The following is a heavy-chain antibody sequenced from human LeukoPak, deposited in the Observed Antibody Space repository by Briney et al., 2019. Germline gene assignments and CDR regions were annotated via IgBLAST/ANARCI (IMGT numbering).Heavy chain of an antibody. J-gene: IGHJ4*02. Sequence: GGSLRLSCVASGFTFRSYDMHWVRQATGKGLEWVSAIGTAGDTFYPGSVKGRFTISRENAKNSLYLQMNSLRAGDTAAYYCARAVDTDMAFDSWGQGTLVTVFS. CDR1: GFTFRSYD. CDR2: IGTAGDT. D-gene: IGHD5-18*01. V-gene: IGHV3-13*04. CDR3: ARAVDTDMAFDS.